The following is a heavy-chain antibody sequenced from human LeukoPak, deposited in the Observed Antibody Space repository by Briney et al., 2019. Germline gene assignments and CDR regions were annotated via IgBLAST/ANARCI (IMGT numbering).Heavy chain of an antibody. CDR1: GYTFTGYY. V-gene: IGHV1-2*06. D-gene: IGHD2-21*01. CDR3: AKDGSVAYCGGDCKILDY. Sequence: ASVKVSCKASGYTFTGYYMHWVRQAPGQGLEWMGRINPNSGGTNYAQKFQGRVTMTRDTSISTAYMELNSLRAEDTAVYYCAKDGSVAYCGGDCKILDYWGQGTLVTVSS. CDR2: INPNSGGT. J-gene: IGHJ4*02.